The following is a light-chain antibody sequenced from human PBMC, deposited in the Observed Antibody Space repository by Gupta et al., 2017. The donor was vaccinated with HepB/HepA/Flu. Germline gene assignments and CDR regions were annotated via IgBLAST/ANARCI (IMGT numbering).Light chain of an antibody. Sequence: EFVLTQSPATLSLSPGESATLSCRASQSVSSYLAWYQQKPGQAPRLLIYYASNRATGIPARFSGSGSGTTYSPTTISLEPEDFSVYYCQQRRDRSPRTFGQGTKVEIK. V-gene: IGKV3-11*01. CDR3: QQRRDRSPRT. CDR1: QSVSSY. CDR2: YAS. J-gene: IGKJ1*01.